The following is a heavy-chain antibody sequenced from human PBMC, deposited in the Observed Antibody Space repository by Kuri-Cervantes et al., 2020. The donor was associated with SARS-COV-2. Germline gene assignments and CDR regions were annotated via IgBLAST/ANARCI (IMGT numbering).Heavy chain of an antibody. J-gene: IGHJ4*02. D-gene: IGHD3-22*01. CDR3: AKAESSGYLYYFDY. Sequence: GESLKISCAASGFTFSSYAMHWVRQAPGKGLEWVAVISYDGSNKYYADSVKGRFTISRDNSNNTLYLQMNSLRAEDTAVYYCAKAESSGYLYYFDYWGQGTLVTVSS. V-gene: IGHV3-30-3*01. CDR1: GFTFSSYA. CDR2: ISYDGSNK.